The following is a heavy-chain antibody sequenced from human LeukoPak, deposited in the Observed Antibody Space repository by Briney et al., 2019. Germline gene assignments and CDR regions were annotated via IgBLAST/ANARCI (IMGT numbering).Heavy chain of an antibody. J-gene: IGHJ4*02. CDR3: AKGFRIAATGGFDY. D-gene: IGHD6-13*01. CDR2: IYSGGST. Sequence: PGGSLRLSCAASGFTVSSNYMSWVRQAPGKGLEWVSVIYSGGSTYYADSVKGRFTISRDNSKNTLYLQMNSLRAEDTAVYYCAKGFRIAATGGFDYWGQGTLVTVSS. CDR1: GFTVSSNY. V-gene: IGHV3-66*01.